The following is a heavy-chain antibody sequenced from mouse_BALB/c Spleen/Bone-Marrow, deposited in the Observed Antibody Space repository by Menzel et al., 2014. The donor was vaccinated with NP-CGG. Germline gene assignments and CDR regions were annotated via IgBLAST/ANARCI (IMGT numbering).Heavy chain of an antibody. CDR2: ISNGGGST. CDR1: GFTFSDYY. CDR3: ARHLYGNYGAIDY. Sequence: EVKFEESGGGLVQPGGSLKLSCATSGFTFSDYYMHWVRQTPEKRLEWVAYISNGGGSTYYPDTVKGRFTISRDNAKNTPYLQMSRLKSEDTAMYYCARHLYGNYGAIDYWGQGTSVTVSS. V-gene: IGHV5-12*02. J-gene: IGHJ4*01. D-gene: IGHD2-1*01.